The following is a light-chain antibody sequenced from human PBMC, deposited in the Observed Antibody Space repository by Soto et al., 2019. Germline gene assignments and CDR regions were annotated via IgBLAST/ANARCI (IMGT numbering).Light chain of an antibody. CDR1: QSVNIN. CDR3: HQYNRWPYT. J-gene: IGKJ4*02. CDR2: AAS. Sequence: EIVMTQSPATLSLSPGERATLSCRASQSVNINLAWYQQRPGQAPRVLIYAASTRAIGVPDRFSGSGSGTEFTLTISSLQPEYFDVNHCHQYNRWPYTSGCGTNVEI. V-gene: IGKV3-15*01.